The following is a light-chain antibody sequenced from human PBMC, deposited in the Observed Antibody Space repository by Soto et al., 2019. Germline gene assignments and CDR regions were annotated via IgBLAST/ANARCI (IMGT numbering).Light chain of an antibody. Sequence: QSVLTQPPSASGSPGQSVTISCTGTSSDVGYNNYVSWYQQHPGKAPKLMIYEVSKRPSGVPDRFSGSKSGNPASLTVSGLQAEDEADYYCSSYAGKGVFGGGTKLTVL. CDR1: SSDVGYNNY. CDR3: SSYAGKGV. CDR2: EVS. V-gene: IGLV2-8*01. J-gene: IGLJ2*01.